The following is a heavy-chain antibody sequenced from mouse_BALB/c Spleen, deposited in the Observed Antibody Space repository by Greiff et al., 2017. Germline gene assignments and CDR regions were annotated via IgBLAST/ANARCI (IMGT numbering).Heavy chain of an antibody. D-gene: IGHD3-1*01. CDR3: ARQLGHFDY. V-gene: IGHV5-17*02. Sequence: EVHLVESGGGLVQPGGSRKLSCAASGFTFSSFGMHWVRQAPEKGLEWVAYISSGSSTIYYADTVKGRFTISRDNPKNTLFLQMTSLRSEDTAMYYCARQLGHFDYWGQGTTLTVSS. CDR1: GFTFSSFG. J-gene: IGHJ2*01. CDR2: ISSGSSTI.